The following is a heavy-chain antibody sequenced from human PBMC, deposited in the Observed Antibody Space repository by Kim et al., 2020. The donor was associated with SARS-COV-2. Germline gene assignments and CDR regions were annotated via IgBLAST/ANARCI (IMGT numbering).Heavy chain of an antibody. Sequence: GGSLRLSCAASGFTFSSYAMSWVRQAPGKGLEWVSAISGSGGSTYYADSVKGRFTISRDNSKNTLYLQMNSLRAEDTAVYYCAKVGPHYYGSGSYPYYFDYWGQGTLVTVSS. V-gene: IGHV3-23*01. CDR2: ISGSGGST. CDR3: AKVGPHYYGSGSYPYYFDY. CDR1: GFTFSSYA. J-gene: IGHJ4*02. D-gene: IGHD3-10*01.